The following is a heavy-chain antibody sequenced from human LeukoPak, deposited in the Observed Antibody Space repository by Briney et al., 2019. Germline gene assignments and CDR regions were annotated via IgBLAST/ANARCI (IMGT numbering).Heavy chain of an antibody. V-gene: IGHV7-4-1*02. CDR3: ARFTVVTPYYFDF. Sequence: ASVKVSCKASGYTFTRYAMNWVRQAPGQGLEWMGWINTNTGNPTYAQVFTGRFAFSLDTSVSTAYLQISSLKAEDTAVYYCARFTVVTPYYFDFWGQGTLVTVSS. CDR1: GYTFTRYA. D-gene: IGHD4-23*01. CDR2: INTNTGNP. J-gene: IGHJ4*02.